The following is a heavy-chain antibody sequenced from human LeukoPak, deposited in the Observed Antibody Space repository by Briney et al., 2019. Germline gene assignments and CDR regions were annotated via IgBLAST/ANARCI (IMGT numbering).Heavy chain of an antibody. Sequence: ASVKVSCKASEYTFTGYYMHWVRQAPGQGLEWMGWINPSSGGTNYAQKFQGRVTMTRDTSISTAYMELSRLRSDDTAVYYCARDRTRTGYSSGWYHDYWGQGTLVTVSS. V-gene: IGHV1-2*02. CDR1: EYTFTGYY. J-gene: IGHJ4*02. CDR3: ARDRTRTGYSSGWYHDY. D-gene: IGHD6-19*01. CDR2: INPSSGGT.